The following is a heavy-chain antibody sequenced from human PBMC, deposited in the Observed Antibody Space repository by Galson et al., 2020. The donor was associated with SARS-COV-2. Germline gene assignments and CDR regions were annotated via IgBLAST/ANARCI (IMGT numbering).Heavy chain of an antibody. CDR2: LYYDGTA. V-gene: IGHV4-59*02. Sequence: SETLSLTCSVSGASVSSYYWSWIRQPPGKGLEWIGYLYYDGTANSNPSLKSRVTISIDTSKNQFSLKLNSVTAADTAVYYCAREPDVWGRGTLVIVSS. J-gene: IGHJ2*01. CDR1: GASVSSYY. CDR3: AREPDV.